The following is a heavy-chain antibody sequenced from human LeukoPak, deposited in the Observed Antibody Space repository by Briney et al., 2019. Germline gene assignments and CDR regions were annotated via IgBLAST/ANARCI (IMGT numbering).Heavy chain of an antibody. V-gene: IGHV1-18*01. CDR2: ISAYNGNT. D-gene: IGHD1-26*01. J-gene: IGHJ4*02. CDR3: ASTPPSGSYYFQADY. Sequence: GSVKVSCKASGYTFTSYGISWVRQAPGQGLEWMGWISAYNGNTNYAQKLQGRVTMTTDTSTSTAYMDLRSLRSEDTAVYYCASTPPSGSYYFQADYWGQGTLVTVSS. CDR1: GYTFTSYG.